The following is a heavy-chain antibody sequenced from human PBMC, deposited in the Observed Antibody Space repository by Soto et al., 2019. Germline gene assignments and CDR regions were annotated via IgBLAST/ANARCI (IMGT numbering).Heavy chain of an antibody. CDR3: AREKCSSNNCYLVGYYGLDV. J-gene: IGHJ6*02. Sequence: GGSLRLSCAGSGFNFTDYNMNWVRQAPGKGLEWVSSISSTGRYIYYGDSVRGRITVSRDNGKNSLFLQMNNLGAEDTAVYYCAREKCSSNNCYLVGYYGLDVWGQGTTVTVSS. CDR2: ISSTGRYI. V-gene: IGHV3-21*01. CDR1: GFNFTDYN. D-gene: IGHD2-2*01.